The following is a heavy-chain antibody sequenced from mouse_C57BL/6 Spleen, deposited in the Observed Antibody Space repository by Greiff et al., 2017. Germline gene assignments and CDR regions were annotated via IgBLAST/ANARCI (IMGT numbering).Heavy chain of an antibody. J-gene: IGHJ3*01. V-gene: IGHV5-9*01. Sequence: EVKLVESGGGLVKPGGSLKLSCAASGFTFSSYTMSWVRQTPEKRLEWVATISGGGGNTYYPDSVKGRFTISRDNAKNTLYLQMSSLRSEDTALYYCARQEGYYDYTWFAYWGQGTLVTVSA. CDR1: GFTFSSYT. CDR2: ISGGGGNT. D-gene: IGHD2-4*01. CDR3: ARQEGYYDYTWFAY.